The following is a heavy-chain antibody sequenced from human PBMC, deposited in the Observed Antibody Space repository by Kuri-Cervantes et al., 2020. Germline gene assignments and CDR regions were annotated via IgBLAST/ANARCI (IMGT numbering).Heavy chain of an antibody. CDR1: GFTFSSYG. D-gene: IGHD3-22*01. V-gene: IGHV3-30*18. Sequence: LSLTCAASGFTFSSYGMHWVRQAPSKGLEWVALISDDGSNKYYADSVKGRFTISRDNSKNTLYLQMNSMRAEDTSVYYCAKTATTYYYDSSGYYEDYWGQGTLVTVSS. CDR2: ISDDGSNK. CDR3: AKTATTYYYDSSGYYEDY. J-gene: IGHJ4*02.